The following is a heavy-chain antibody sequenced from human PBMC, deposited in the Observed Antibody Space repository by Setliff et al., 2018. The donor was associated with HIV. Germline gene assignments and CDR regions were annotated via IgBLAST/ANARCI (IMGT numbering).Heavy chain of an antibody. D-gene: IGHD6-6*01. V-gene: IGHV3-53*01. CDR2: IYIGGST. J-gene: IGHJ4*02. CDR1: GFTVSSNY. Sequence: HLGGSLRLSCAASGFTVSSNYMSWVRQAPGKGLEWVSVIYIGGSTYYADSVKGRFTISRDNSKNTLYLQMNSLRAEDTAVYYCANFGGNTISAPLDYWGQGTLVTVSS. CDR3: ANFGGNTISAPLDY.